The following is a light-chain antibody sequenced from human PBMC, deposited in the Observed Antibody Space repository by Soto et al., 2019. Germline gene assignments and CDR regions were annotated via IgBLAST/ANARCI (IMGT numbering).Light chain of an antibody. CDR1: SSDVGGYNF. J-gene: IGLJ1*01. CDR2: DVT. CDR3: TSYTSSITYV. Sequence: QSALTQPASVSGSPGLSITISCTGTSSDVGGYNFVSWYQHHPGKAPKLIIYDVTNRPSGISNRFSGSKSGNTASLTISGLQAEDEAEYYCTSYTSSITYVFGTGTKVTVL. V-gene: IGLV2-14*03.